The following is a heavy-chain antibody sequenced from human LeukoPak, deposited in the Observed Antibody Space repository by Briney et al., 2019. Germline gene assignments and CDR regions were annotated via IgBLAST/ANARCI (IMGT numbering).Heavy chain of an antibody. D-gene: IGHD3-10*01. CDR1: GGSISSYY. CDR2: IYYSGST. J-gene: IGHJ6*02. Sequence: PSETLSLTCTVSGGSISSYYWSWIRQPPGKGLEWIGYIYYSGSTYYNPSLKSRVTISVDTSKNQFSLKLSSMTAADTAVYYCARDHGWFGEFYYYGMDVWGQGTTVTVSS. CDR3: ARDHGWFGEFYYYGMDV. V-gene: IGHV4-59*12.